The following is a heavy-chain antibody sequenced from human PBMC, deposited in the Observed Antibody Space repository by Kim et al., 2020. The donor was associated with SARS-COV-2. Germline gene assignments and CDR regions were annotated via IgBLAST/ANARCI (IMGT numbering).Heavy chain of an antibody. CDR2: ICYSGTT. CDR1: GGSVHSADYY. Sequence: SETLSLTCTVSGGSVHSADYYWSWIRQHPGKGLEWIGYICYSGTTYYNPSLKSRLVISVDTSKNQFSLNLSSVTAAETAGYYCARKRDNGAYHLDYWSRG. V-gene: IGHV4-31*03. CDR3: ARKRDNGAYHLDY. D-gene: IGHD4-17*01. J-gene: IGHJ4*02.